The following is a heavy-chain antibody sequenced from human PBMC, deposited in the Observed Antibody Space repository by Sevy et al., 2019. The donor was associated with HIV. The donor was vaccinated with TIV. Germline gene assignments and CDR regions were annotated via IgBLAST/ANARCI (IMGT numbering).Heavy chain of an antibody. J-gene: IGHJ6*02. D-gene: IGHD5-12*01. Sequence: GSLRLSCTASGFTFSSAWMSWVRQAPGKGLEWVGRIKSEFDGGAIDYAAPVKGRFSISREDSKNTVYLQMNSLKTEDTAVYYCITDPAYRGYDEEVINYYFYGMDVWGRGTTVTVSS. CDR3: ITDPAYRGYDEEVINYYFYGMDV. CDR2: IKSEFDGGAI. V-gene: IGHV3-15*01. CDR1: GFTFSSAW.